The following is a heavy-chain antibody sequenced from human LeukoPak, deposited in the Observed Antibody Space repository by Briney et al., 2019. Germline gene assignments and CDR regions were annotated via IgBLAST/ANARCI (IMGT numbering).Heavy chain of an antibody. CDR3: AILPTIFGVVITN. D-gene: IGHD3-3*01. J-gene: IGHJ4*02. Sequence: TGGSLRLSCAASGFTFSSYAMHWVRQAPGKGLEWVAVISYDGSNKYYADSVKGRFTISRDNSKNTLYLQMNSLRAEDTAVYYCAILPTIFGVVITNWGQGTLVTVSS. CDR2: ISYDGSNK. CDR1: GFTFSSYA. V-gene: IGHV3-30-3*01.